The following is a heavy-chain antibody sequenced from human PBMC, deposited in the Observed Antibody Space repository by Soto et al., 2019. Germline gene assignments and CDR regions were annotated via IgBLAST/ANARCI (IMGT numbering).Heavy chain of an antibody. D-gene: IGHD3-10*01. J-gene: IGHJ5*02. V-gene: IGHV1-8*01. CDR2: MNPNSGNT. CDR3: ARGRITMVRGAIPFDP. Sequence: QVQLVQSGAEVKKPGASVKVSCKASGYTFTSYDINWVRQATGQGLEWMGWMNPNSGNTGYAQKFQGRVTMTRNTSLSTAYMGLSSLRSEDTAVYYCARGRITMVRGAIPFDPWGQGTLVTVSS. CDR1: GYTFTSYD.